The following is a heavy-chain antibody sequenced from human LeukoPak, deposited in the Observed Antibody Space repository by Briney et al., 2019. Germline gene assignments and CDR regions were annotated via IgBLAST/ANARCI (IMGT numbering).Heavy chain of an antibody. CDR2: ISSSSSTI. Sequence: GGSLRLSCAASGFIFSDYGMSWVRQAPGKGLEWVSYISSSSSTIYYADSVEGRFTISRDNAKNSQYLQMNSLRDEDTAVYYCARDSHYGDFLFDYWGQGTLVTVSS. CDR3: ARDSHYGDFLFDY. V-gene: IGHV3-48*02. J-gene: IGHJ4*02. CDR1: GFIFSDYG. D-gene: IGHD4-17*01.